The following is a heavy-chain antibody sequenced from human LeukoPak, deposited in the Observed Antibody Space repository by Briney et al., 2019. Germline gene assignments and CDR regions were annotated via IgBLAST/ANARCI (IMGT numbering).Heavy chain of an antibody. Sequence: GRSLRLSCAASGFTFSSYSMNWVRQAPGKGLEWVSSISSSSSYIYYADSVKGRFTISRDNAKNSLYLQMNSLRAEDTAVYYCARDMVVNAIRTWYFDLWGRGTLVTVSS. D-gene: IGHD2-21*01. CDR3: ARDMVVNAIRTWYFDL. CDR1: GFTFSSYS. J-gene: IGHJ2*01. V-gene: IGHV3-21*01. CDR2: ISSSSSYI.